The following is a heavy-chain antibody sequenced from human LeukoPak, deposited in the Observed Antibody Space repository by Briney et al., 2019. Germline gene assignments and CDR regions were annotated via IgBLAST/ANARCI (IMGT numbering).Heavy chain of an antibody. D-gene: IGHD4-11*01. CDR3: ARCLTDYRIDY. CDR1: GGSISSSSYY. J-gene: IGHJ4*02. V-gene: IGHV4-39*01. Sequence: SETLSLTCTVSGGSISSSSYYWGWIRQPPGKGLEWIGSIYYSGSTYYNPSLKSRVTISVDTSKNQFSLKLSSVTAADTAVYYCARCLTDYRIDYWGQGTLVTVSS. CDR2: IYYSGST.